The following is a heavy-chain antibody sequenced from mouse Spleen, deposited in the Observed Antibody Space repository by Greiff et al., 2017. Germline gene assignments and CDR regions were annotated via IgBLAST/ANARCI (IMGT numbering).Heavy chain of an antibody. D-gene: IGHD2-10*02. J-gene: IGHJ4*01. CDR1: GFTFSSYA. V-gene: IGHV5-9-3*01. Sequence: EVQRVESGGGLVKLGGSLKLSCAASGFTFSSYAMSWVRQTPEKRLEWVATISSGGGNTYYPDSVKGRFTISRDNAKNTLYLQMSSLKSEDTAMYYCASLYGNYDYYAMDYWGQGTSVTVSS. CDR2: ISSGGGNT. CDR3: ASLYGNYDYYAMDY.